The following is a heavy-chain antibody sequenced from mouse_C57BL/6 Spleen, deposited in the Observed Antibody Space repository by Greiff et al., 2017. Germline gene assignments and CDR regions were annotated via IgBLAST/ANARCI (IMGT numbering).Heavy chain of an antibody. Sequence: EVKLQESGPGLVKPSQSLSLTCSVTGYSITSGYYWNWIRQFPGNKLEWMGYISYDGSNNYNPSLKNRISITRDTSKNQFFLKLNSVTTEDTATYYCAREGTMITRAMDYWGQGTSVTVSS. V-gene: IGHV3-6*01. CDR1: GYSITSGYY. CDR3: AREGTMITRAMDY. J-gene: IGHJ4*01. D-gene: IGHD2-4*01. CDR2: ISYDGSN.